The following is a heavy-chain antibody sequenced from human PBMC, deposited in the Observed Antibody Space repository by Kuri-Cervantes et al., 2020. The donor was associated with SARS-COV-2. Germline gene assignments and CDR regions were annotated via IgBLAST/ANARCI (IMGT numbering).Heavy chain of an antibody. V-gene: IGHV3-23*01. CDR2: ISGSGGST. J-gene: IGHJ3*02. D-gene: IGHD3-16*01. Sequence: GESLKISCAASGFTFSDHYMDWVRQAPGKGLEWVSAISGSGGSTYYADSVKGRFTISRDNSKNTLYLQMNSLRAEGTAVYYCAKLGGGISAPDIWGQGTMVTVSS. CDR3: AKLGGGISAPDI. CDR1: GFTFSDHY.